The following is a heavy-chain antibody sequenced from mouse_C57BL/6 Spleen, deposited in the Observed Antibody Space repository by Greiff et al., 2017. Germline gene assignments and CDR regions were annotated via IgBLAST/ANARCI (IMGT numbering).Heavy chain of an antibody. Sequence: VQLQQPGAELVKPGASVKLSCKASGYTFTSYWMQWVKQRPGQGLEWIGEIDPSDSYTNYNQKFKGKATLTVDTSSSTAYMQLSSRTSEDSAVYYCARGVTTWFHFDYWGQGTTLTVSS. V-gene: IGHV1-50*01. CDR1: GYTFTSYW. J-gene: IGHJ2*01. CDR3: ARGVTTWFHFDY. CDR2: IDPSDSYT. D-gene: IGHD2-2*01.